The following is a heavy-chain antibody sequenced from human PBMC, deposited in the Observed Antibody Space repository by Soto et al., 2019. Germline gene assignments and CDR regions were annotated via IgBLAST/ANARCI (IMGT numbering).Heavy chain of an antibody. D-gene: IGHD3-3*01. J-gene: IGHJ6*02. CDR1: GYTFTSYG. Sequence: QVQLVQSGAEVKKPGASVKVSCKASGYTFTSYGISWVRQAPGQGLEWMGWISAYNGNTNYAQKLQGRVTMTTDTATSTAYMELRSLRSDDTAVYYCARDRGLLRFLEWLPHYYYCGMDVWGQGTTVTVSS. V-gene: IGHV1-18*01. CDR2: ISAYNGNT. CDR3: ARDRGLLRFLEWLPHYYYCGMDV.